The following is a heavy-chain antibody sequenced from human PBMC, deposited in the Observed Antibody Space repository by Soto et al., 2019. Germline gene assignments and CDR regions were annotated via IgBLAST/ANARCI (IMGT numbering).Heavy chain of an antibody. J-gene: IGHJ6*02. V-gene: IGHV4-4*07. Sequence: SETLSLTCTVSGGSISSYYWSWIRQPAGKGLEWIGRIYTSGSTNYNPSLKRRVTMSVDTSKNQFSLKLSSVTAADTAVYYCARCAAGDPPYYYYGMDVWGRGTTVTVSS. CDR1: GGSISSYY. CDR2: IYTSGST. D-gene: IGHD1-26*01. CDR3: ARCAAGDPPYYYYGMDV.